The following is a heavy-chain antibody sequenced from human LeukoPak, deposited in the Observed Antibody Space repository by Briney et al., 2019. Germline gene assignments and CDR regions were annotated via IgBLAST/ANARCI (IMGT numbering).Heavy chain of an antibody. J-gene: IGHJ4*02. CDR2: INPSGGST. CDR3: ARDRGPYGSGSYYFDY. V-gene: IGHV1-46*01. D-gene: IGHD3-10*01. Sequence: ASVKVSCKASGYTFSSYYMHWVRQAPGRGLEWMGIINPSGGSTSYAQKFQGGVTMTRHTSTSTVYMELSSLRSEDTAVYYCARDRGPYGSGSYYFDYWGQGTLVTVSS. CDR1: GYTFSSYY.